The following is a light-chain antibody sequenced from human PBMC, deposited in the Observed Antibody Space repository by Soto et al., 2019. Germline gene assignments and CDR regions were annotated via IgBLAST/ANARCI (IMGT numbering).Light chain of an antibody. CDR3: QVWDINTDHYV. V-gene: IGLV3-21*04. CDR1: NIGTKR. CDR2: YDT. J-gene: IGLJ1*01. Sequence: SYELTQPPSVSVAPEKTARITCGGNNIGTKRVHWYRQKPGQAPVLVIYYDTDRPSGIPERFSGSNSGNTATLTISRVEAGDEADYYCQVWDINTDHYVFGTRTKLTVL.